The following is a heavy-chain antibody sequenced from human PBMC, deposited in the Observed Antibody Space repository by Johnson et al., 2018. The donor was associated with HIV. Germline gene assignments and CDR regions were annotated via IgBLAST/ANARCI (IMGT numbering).Heavy chain of an antibody. V-gene: IGHV3-30*04. CDR3: AKAREYDSTGHDAFDI. CDR1: GFTFSSYA. D-gene: IGHD3-22*01. J-gene: IGHJ3*02. CDR2: ISYDGSNK. Sequence: QVQLVESGGGVVQPGRSLRLSCAASGFTFSSYAMHWVRQAPGKGLEWVAVISYDGSNKYYADSVKGRFTISRANSKNPLYLQMNSLGAEDTAVYYCAKAREYDSTGHDAFDIWGQGTMVTVSS.